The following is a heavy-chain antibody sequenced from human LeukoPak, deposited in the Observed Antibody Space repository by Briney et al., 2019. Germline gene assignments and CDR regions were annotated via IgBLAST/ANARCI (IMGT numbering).Heavy chain of an antibody. Sequence: PGGSLTLSCAASGFTFSSYLMNWVRHAPGEGLEWVSSISSSSSNIYYADSVKGRFTISRDNAKHSLFLQMSSLRADDTAVYYCARAYCSSTSCLDYWGQGTLVTVSS. CDR3: ARAYCSSTSCLDY. J-gene: IGHJ4*02. CDR1: GFTFSSYL. D-gene: IGHD2-2*01. CDR2: ISSSSSNI. V-gene: IGHV3-21*01.